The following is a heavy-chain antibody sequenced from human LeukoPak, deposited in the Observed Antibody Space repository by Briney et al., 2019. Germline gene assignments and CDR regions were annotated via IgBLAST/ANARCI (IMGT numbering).Heavy chain of an antibody. J-gene: IGHJ5*02. Sequence: ASVKVSCKASGYTFTGYYMDWVRQAPGQGLEWMGWINPNSSGTNYAQKFQGRVTMTRDTSISTAYMELSRLRSDDTAVYYCARETVVVTAITYSGWFDPWGQGTLVTVSS. D-gene: IGHD2-21*02. CDR2: INPNSSGT. CDR3: ARETVVVTAITYSGWFDP. CDR1: GYTFTGYY. V-gene: IGHV1-2*02.